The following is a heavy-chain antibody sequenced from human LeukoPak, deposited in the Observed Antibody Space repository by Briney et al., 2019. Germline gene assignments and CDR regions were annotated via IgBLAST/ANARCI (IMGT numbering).Heavy chain of an antibody. CDR1: GFTFSTYA. J-gene: IGHJ4*02. Sequence: GGSLRLSCAASGFTFSTYAMSWVRQAPGKGLEWVSAIGGGGGSTYYADSLKGRFTISRDTSKSTLYLQMHSLRAEATAVYFCAKRGRYYFDYWGQGTLVTVSS. CDR2: IGGGGGST. CDR3: AKRGRYYFDY. V-gene: IGHV3-23*01.